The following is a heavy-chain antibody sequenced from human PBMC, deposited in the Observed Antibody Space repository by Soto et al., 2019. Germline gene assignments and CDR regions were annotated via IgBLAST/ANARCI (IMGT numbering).Heavy chain of an antibody. CDR3: ARGRKAYSSSWYVD. CDR1: GGSFSGYC. V-gene: IGHV4-34*01. D-gene: IGHD6-13*01. CDR2: IHDSGRT. Sequence: QVQLQQWGAGLLKPSETLSLNCAVYGGSFSGYCWSWIRQPPGKGLEWIGEIHDSGRTNYNPSLNSRVSISVDTSKNQFSLNLSSVTAADTAVYHCARGRKAYSSSWYVDWGQGTLVTVSS. J-gene: IGHJ4*02.